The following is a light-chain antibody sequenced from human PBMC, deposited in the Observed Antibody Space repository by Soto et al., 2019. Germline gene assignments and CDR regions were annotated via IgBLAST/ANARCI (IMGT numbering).Light chain of an antibody. CDR1: QDITNY. V-gene: IGKV1-33*01. J-gene: IGKJ5*01. CDR3: QQYDTLPPT. CDR2: DSS. Sequence: DIQMTQSPSSLSASVGDRVTIICQASQDITNYLNWYQQKPGKAPKLLIHDSSNLETGVPSRFSGSRSGTYFSFTISSLQPEDIATYYCQQYDTLPPTFGQGTRLEIK.